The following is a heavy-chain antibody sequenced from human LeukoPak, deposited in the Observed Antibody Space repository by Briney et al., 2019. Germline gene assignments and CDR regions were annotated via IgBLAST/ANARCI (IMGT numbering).Heavy chain of an antibody. D-gene: IGHD3-10*01. Sequence: SETLSLTCTVSGGSISSYYWSWIRQPPGKGLEWIGYIYYSGSTNHNPSLKSRVTISVDTSKNQFSLKLSSVTAADTAVYYCARTSGRWYYYGSGSYRGYFDYWGQGTLVTVSS. V-gene: IGHV4-59*12. CDR2: IYYSGST. CDR3: ARTSGRWYYYGSGSYRGYFDY. CDR1: GGSISSYY. J-gene: IGHJ4*02.